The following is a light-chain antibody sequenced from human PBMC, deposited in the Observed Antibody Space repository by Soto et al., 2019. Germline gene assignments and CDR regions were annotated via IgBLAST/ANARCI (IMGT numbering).Light chain of an antibody. CDR3: QQYYKSKWT. Sequence: DIVMTQSPDSLAVSLGERATINCKSSQSILNRSNNKNYLTWYQQKPGQPPKLLIYWASTRESGVPDRFSGSGSGTDFTPSISSLQAEDVAVYYCQQYYKSKWTFGQGTKVEIK. CDR1: QSILNRSNNKNY. J-gene: IGKJ1*01. V-gene: IGKV4-1*01. CDR2: WAS.